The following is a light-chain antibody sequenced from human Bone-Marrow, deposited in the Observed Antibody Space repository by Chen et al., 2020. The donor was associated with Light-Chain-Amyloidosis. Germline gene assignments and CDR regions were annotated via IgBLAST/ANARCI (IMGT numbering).Light chain of an antibody. CDR1: QSVLYSSNNKNY. CDR2: WAS. J-gene: IGKJ3*01. CDR3: QQYYSAPFT. Sequence: DLVMTQSPDSLAVSLGERATINCKSSQSVLYSSNNKNYLAWYQQKPGQPPKLLISWASTRESGVPDQFTDNGYGTDFTLTISSLQAEDVAVYCCQQYYSAPFTFCPGTKVNIK. V-gene: IGKV4-1*01.